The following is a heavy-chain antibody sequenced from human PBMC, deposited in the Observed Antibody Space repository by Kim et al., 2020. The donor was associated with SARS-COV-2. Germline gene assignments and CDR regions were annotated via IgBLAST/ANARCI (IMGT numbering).Heavy chain of an antibody. D-gene: IGHD2-15*01. Sequence: GGSLRLSCAASAFTFSSYTMDWVRQAPGKGLEWVSSISKSSYYIYYTDSVKGRFTISRDNAKNSLFLQMNSLRAEDTAIYYCARENIGFSDAMDVWGQGTTVTVSS. CDR1: AFTFSSYT. V-gene: IGHV3-21*01. CDR2: ISKSSYYI. J-gene: IGHJ6*02. CDR3: ARENIGFSDAMDV.